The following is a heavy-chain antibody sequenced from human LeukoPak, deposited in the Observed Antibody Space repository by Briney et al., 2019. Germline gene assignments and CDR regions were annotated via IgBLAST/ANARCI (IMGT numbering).Heavy chain of an antibody. V-gene: IGHV4-59*01. D-gene: IGHD3-3*01. J-gene: IGHJ4*02. CDR2: IYYSGST. Sequence: SETLSLTCSVSGGSLSSYYWSWIRQPPGKGLEWIGYIYYSGSTNYNPALKGRVTISVDASKNQFSLKLRSVTAADTAVYYCARGSPAIFGVVIMNFGVDYWGQGALVTVSS. CDR3: ARGSPAIFGVVIMNFGVDY. CDR1: GGSLSSYY.